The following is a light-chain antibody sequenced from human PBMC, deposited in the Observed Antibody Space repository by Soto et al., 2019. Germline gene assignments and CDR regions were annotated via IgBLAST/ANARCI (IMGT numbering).Light chain of an antibody. CDR1: SSDVGGYNY. Sequence: QSVLTQPPSASGSPGQSVTISCTGTSSDVGGYNYVSWYQQHPGKAPKLMIYEVSKRPSGVPDRFSGSKSGNTASLTVSGLQAEDEADYYCSSYAGSTNLGYVFGTGTKLTVL. J-gene: IGLJ1*01. CDR3: SSYAGSTNLGYV. CDR2: EVS. V-gene: IGLV2-8*01.